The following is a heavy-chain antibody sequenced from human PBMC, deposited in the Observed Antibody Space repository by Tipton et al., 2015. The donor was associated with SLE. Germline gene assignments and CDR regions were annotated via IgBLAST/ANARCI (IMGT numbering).Heavy chain of an antibody. Sequence: TLSLTCAVYGGSFSGYYWSWIRQPPGKGLEWIGEINHSGSTNYNPSLKSRVTISVDTSKNQFSLKLSSVTAADTAVYYCARGGHTAMVTFDYWGQGTLVTVSS. CDR3: ARGGHTAMVTFDY. J-gene: IGHJ4*02. D-gene: IGHD5-18*01. CDR2: INHSGST. CDR1: GGSFSGYY. V-gene: IGHV4-34*01.